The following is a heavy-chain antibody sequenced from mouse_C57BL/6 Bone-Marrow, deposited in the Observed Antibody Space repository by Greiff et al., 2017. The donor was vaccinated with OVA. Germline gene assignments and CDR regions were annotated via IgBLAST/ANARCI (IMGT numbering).Heavy chain of an antibody. V-gene: IGHV6-6*01. CDR1: GFTFSDAW. Sequence: EVKVEESGGGLVQPGGSMKLSCAASGFTFSDAWMDWVRQSPEKGLEWVAEIRNKANNHATYYAESVEGRFTISRDDSKSSVYLQMNSLRAEDTGIYYCTGFITTVVSYFDYWGQGTTLTVSS. J-gene: IGHJ2*01. CDR3: TGFITTVVSYFDY. CDR2: IRNKANNHAT. D-gene: IGHD1-1*01.